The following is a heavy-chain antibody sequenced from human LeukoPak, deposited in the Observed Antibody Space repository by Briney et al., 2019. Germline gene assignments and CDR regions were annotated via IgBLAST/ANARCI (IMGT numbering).Heavy chain of an antibody. J-gene: IGHJ5*01. CDR3: ARESGRFRFDS. CDR1: GFTFNKYW. D-gene: IGHD3-3*01. CDR2: IKEDSSDK. Sequence: GGSLRLSCAASGFTFNKYWTNWVRQPPGKGLEWVANIKEDSSDKNYVDSMKGRSTISRDNAKNSLYLQMNSLRVEDTAVYYCARESGRFRFDSWGQGTLVTVSS. V-gene: IGHV3-7*01.